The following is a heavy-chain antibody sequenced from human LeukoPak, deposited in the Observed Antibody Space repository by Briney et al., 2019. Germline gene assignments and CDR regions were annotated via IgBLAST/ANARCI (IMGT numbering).Heavy chain of an antibody. CDR1: GFTFRDYN. J-gene: IGHJ3*02. CDR2: ISSSSSDI. Sequence: GGPLRLSCAASGFTFRDYNMNWVRQAPGKGLEWVSSISSSSSDINYADSVKGPFTISRDNAKNSLYLQMNSLRAEDTAVYYCARPDEQQLVREAFDIWGQGTMVTVSP. D-gene: IGHD6-13*01. V-gene: IGHV3-21*01. CDR3: ARPDEQQLVREAFDI.